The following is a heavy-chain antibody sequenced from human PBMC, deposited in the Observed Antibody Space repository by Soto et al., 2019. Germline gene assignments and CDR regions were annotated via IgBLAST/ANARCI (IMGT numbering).Heavy chain of an antibody. CDR3: ASQRTTVTGWFDP. V-gene: IGHV1-69*12. CDR2: SIPFFGTA. Sequence: QVQLVQSGAEVKKPGSSVKVSCKASGGTFSSYALSWVRQAPGQGLEWMGGSIPFFGTANYAQKFPGRVTMTADDSTSTADMELSSLRYEDTAVYYCASQRTTVTGWFDPWGQGTLVTVSS. CDR1: GGTFSSYA. J-gene: IGHJ5*02. D-gene: IGHD4-4*01.